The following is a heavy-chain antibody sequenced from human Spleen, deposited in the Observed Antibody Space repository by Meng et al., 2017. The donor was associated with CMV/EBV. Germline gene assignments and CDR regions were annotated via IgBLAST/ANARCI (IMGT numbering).Heavy chain of an antibody. CDR2: IYYSGST. V-gene: IGHV4-61*01. Sequence: SETLSLTCTVSGGPVTDSSYYWSWIRQLPGKGLEWIGYIYYSGSTNYNPSLKSRVTISVDMSKNQFSLKLSSVTAADTAVYFCAGYYHDSSGFYYPVDDWGQGTLVTVSS. J-gene: IGHJ4*02. CDR1: GGPVTDSSYY. CDR3: AGYYHDSSGFYYPVDD. D-gene: IGHD3-22*01.